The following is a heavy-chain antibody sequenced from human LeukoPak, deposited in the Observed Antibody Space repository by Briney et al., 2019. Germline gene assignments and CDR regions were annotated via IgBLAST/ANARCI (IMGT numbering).Heavy chain of an antibody. D-gene: IGHD3-22*01. CDR1: GGTFSSYA. CDR3: ARDGRKTYYYDSSGYPGGY. Sequence: SVKVSCKASGGTFSSYAISWVRQAPGQGLEWMGGIIPIFGTANYAQKFQGRVTITADESTSTVYMELSSLRSEDTAVYYCARDGRKTYYYDSSGYPGGYWGQGTLVTVSS. CDR2: IIPIFGTA. J-gene: IGHJ4*02. V-gene: IGHV1-69*13.